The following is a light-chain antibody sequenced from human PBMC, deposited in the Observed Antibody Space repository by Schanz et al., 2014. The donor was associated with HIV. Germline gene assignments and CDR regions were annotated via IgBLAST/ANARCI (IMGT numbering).Light chain of an antibody. Sequence: QSALTQPPSASGSPGQSVTISCTGTSSDVGGYNYVSWYQHHPGKAPKLMIYEVSKRPSGVPDRFSGSKSGTSASLAISGLHSEDEADYHCAAWDDSLNGRVFGGGTKLPVL. CDR1: SSDVGGYNY. CDR2: EVS. CDR3: AAWDDSLNGRV. V-gene: IGLV2-8*01. J-gene: IGLJ2*01.